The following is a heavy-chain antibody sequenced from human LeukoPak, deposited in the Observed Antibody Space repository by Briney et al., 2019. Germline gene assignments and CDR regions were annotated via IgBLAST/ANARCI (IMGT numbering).Heavy chain of an antibody. CDR1: GGTFSSYA. Sequence: ASAKVSCKASGGTFSSYAISWVRQAPGQGLEWMGRIIPIFGIANYAQKFQGRVTITADKSTSTAYMELSSLRSEDTAVYYCARDTYSGSYYRRSKNWFDPWGQGTLVTVSS. CDR2: IIPIFGIA. J-gene: IGHJ5*02. CDR3: ARDTYSGSYYRRSKNWFDP. V-gene: IGHV1-69*04. D-gene: IGHD1-26*01.